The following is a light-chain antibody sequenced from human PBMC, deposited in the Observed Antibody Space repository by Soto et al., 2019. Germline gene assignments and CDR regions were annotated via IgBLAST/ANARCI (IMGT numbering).Light chain of an antibody. CDR2: GSY. V-gene: IGKV3-20*01. Sequence: EVVLTQSPGTLSLSPGERGTLSCRASQSVNSAHLVWYQQKPGQAPRLLIYGSYSRATGIPDRFSGSGSGTDFPLTISRLEPEDFAVYYCQHYDGTPLTFGGGTKVELK. J-gene: IGKJ4*01. CDR3: QHYDGTPLT. CDR1: QSVNSAH.